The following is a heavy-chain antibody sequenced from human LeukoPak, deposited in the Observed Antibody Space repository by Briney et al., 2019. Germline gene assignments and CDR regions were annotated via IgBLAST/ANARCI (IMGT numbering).Heavy chain of an antibody. Sequence: GGSLRLSCAASGFTFSSYSMNWVRQAPGKGLEWVSSISSSSSYIYYADSVKGRFTISRGNAKNSLYLQMNSLRAEDTAVYYCARADSDYDFWSGYYPFDYWGQGTLVTVSS. V-gene: IGHV3-21*01. CDR2: ISSSSSYI. CDR1: GFTFSSYS. CDR3: ARADSDYDFWSGYYPFDY. J-gene: IGHJ4*02. D-gene: IGHD3-3*01.